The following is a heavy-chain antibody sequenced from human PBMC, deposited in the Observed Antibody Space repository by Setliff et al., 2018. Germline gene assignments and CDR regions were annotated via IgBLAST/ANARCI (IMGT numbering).Heavy chain of an antibody. CDR1: GYTFTSYD. D-gene: IGHD6-6*01. CDR2: INPDSGDT. CDR3: ARDGIAARPGADY. V-gene: IGHV1-8*01. Sequence: GASVKVSCKASGYTFTSYDINWVRQVTGQGLEWMGRINPDSGDTDYARNFQGRVTMTRDTSMSTAYMELSSLRSDDTAVYYCARDGIAARPGADYWGQGTLVTVSS. J-gene: IGHJ4*02.